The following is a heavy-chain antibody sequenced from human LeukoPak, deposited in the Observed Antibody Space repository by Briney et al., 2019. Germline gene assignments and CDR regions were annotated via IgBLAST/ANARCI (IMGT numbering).Heavy chain of an antibody. CDR2: ISSSSSTI. CDR3: ARDYYDYVWGSYRRYYFDY. J-gene: IGHJ4*02. CDR1: GFTFSSYS. D-gene: IGHD3-16*02. V-gene: IGHV3-48*02. Sequence: PGGSLRLSCAASGFTFSSYSMNWVRQAPGKGLEWVSYISSSSSTIYYADSVKGRFTISRDNAKNSLYLQMNSLRDEDTAVYYCARDYYDYVWGSYRRYYFDYWGQGTLVTVSS.